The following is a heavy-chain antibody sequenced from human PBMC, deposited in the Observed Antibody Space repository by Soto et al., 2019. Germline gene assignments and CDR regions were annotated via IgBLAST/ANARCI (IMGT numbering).Heavy chain of an antibody. Sequence: QVQFQQWGAGLLKPSETLSLTCAVYGGSFSGYYWTWIRQPPGKGMEWIGEINNSGTINFYPSLKSRLTISLDTSNKHFSLKLSSVTDADTAAYYCARADRTLVTSYSLDVWGQGTTVTVSS. J-gene: IGHJ6*02. D-gene: IGHD2-21*02. CDR3: ARADRTLVTSYSLDV. CDR1: GGSFSGYY. V-gene: IGHV4-34*01. CDR2: INNSGTI.